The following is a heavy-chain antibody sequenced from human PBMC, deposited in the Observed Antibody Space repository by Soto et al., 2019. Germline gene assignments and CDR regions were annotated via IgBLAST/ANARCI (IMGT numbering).Heavy chain of an antibody. D-gene: IGHD4-17*01. CDR1: GGSISSGDYY. Sequence: SETLSLTCTVSGGSISSGDYYWSWIRQPPGKGLEWIGYIYYSGSTYYNPSLKSRVTISVDTSKNQFSLKLSSVTAADTAVYYCARGSGAMTTVTTLFYPWGQGTLVPVSS. CDR2: IYYSGST. J-gene: IGHJ5*02. CDR3: ARGSGAMTTVTTLFYP. V-gene: IGHV4-30-4*01.